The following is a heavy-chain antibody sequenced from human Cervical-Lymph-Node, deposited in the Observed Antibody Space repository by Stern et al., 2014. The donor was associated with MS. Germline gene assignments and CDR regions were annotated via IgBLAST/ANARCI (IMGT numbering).Heavy chain of an antibody. CDR2: IWYDGSNP. Sequence: QMQLVQSGGGVVQPGRSLRLSCAASGFSFSRYAMHWVRQAPGKGLEWVALIWYDGSNPYYADSVTGRFTISRDNCKNTLYLQMNSLRAEDTAVYYCASAYSSSHYYFDYWGQGTLVTVSS. CDR3: ASAYSSSHYYFDY. D-gene: IGHD6-13*01. CDR1: GFSFSRYA. V-gene: IGHV3-33*01. J-gene: IGHJ4*02.